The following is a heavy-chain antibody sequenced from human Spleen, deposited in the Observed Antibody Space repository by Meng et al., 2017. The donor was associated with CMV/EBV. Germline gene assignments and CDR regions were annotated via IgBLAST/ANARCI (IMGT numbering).Heavy chain of an antibody. CDR1: GFTFSSYG. CDR2: IRYDGSNT. D-gene: IGHD4-11*01. CDR3: AKDGDYMYLSDY. V-gene: IGHV3-30*02. J-gene: IGHJ4*02. Sequence: GESLKISCAASGFTFSSYGMHWVRQAPGKGLQWVSFIRYDGSNTYYADSVKGRFSISRDNSENTVFLQMNSLRAEETAVYYCAKDGDYMYLSDYWGQGTLVTVSS.